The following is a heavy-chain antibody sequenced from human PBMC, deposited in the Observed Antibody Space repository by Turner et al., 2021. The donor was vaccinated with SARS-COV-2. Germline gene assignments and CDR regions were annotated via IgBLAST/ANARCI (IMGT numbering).Heavy chain of an antibody. CDR2: IYYSGRT. J-gene: IGHJ5*02. CDR1: GGSISSSSYY. Sequence: QLQLQESGPGLVKPSETLSPTCTVSGGSISSSSYYWGWIRQPPGKGLEWIGSIYYSGRTYYNPSLKSRVTISVDTSKNQFSLKLTSVTAADTAVYFCARHWEVAAAAYLARFDPWGQGTLVTVSS. V-gene: IGHV4-39*01. CDR3: ARHWEVAAAAYLARFDP. D-gene: IGHD6-13*01.